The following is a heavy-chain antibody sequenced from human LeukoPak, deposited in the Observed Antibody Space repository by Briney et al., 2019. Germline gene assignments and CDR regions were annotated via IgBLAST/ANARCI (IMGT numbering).Heavy chain of an antibody. CDR3: ARLNFRGGEALHFDS. J-gene: IGHJ4*02. V-gene: IGHV4-4*09. Sequence: PSETLSLTCSVSGGSLTNYYWGWIRQPPGKGLEFIGNIHSDGTTNHDFSLQSRVAISLDTSKIQFSLRLYSVTAADTALYFCARLNFRGGEALHFDSWGEGTLVTVSS. CDR2: IHSDGTT. CDR1: GGSLTNYY. D-gene: IGHD3-16*01.